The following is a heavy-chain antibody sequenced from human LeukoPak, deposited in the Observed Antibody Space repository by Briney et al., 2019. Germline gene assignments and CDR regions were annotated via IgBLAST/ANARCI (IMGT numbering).Heavy chain of an antibody. CDR2: IYYSGST. CDR3: AREGYCSSTSCYYYYGMDV. J-gene: IGHJ6*02. Sequence: PSETLSLTCTVSGGSISSSSYYWSWIRQPPGKGLEWIGYIYYSGSTNYNPSLKSRVTISVDTSKNQFSLKLSSVTAADTAVYYCAREGYCSSTSCYYYYGMDVWGQGTTVTVSS. CDR1: GGSISSSSYY. D-gene: IGHD2-2*01. V-gene: IGHV4-61*01.